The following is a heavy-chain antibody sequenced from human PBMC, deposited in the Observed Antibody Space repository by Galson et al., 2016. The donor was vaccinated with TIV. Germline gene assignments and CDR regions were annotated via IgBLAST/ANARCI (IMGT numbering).Heavy chain of an antibody. Sequence: SVKVSCKASGYTFTGYYIHWVRQAPGQGLEYLGRINPNSGAKNSARKFQDRVTMTRDTSINTAYLELSSLRSDDTALYYCARSYYYDDRPFDDWGQGTLGTVA. V-gene: IGHV1-2*06. D-gene: IGHD3-22*01. J-gene: IGHJ4*02. CDR3: ARSYYYDDRPFDD. CDR2: INPNSGAK. CDR1: GYTFTGYY.